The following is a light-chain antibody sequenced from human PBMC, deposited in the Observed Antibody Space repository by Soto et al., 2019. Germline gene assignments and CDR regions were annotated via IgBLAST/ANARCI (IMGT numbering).Light chain of an antibody. CDR3: SAWDDNIYGPV. CDR1: SSDIGSNP. J-gene: IGLJ2*01. V-gene: IGLV1-44*01. Sequence: QSVLTQPPSASGTPGQRVAISCSGGSSDIGSNPVNWYLHLPGAAPKLLIYRDNQRPSWVPDRFSGSKSGTSASLTISGLQSADEADYFCSAWDDNIYGPVFGGGTKLTVL. CDR2: RDN.